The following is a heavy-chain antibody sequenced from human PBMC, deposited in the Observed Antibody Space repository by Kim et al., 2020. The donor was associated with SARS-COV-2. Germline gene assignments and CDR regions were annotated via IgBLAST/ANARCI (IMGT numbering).Heavy chain of an antibody. V-gene: IGHV3-49*04. J-gene: IGHJ6*02. D-gene: IGHD2-21*02. Sequence: GGSLRLSCTGSGFNFGDYAFSWVRQAPGKGPEWVGFIRSRSYRGTTEYAASVEGRFTVSRDDSKRIAYLQMNSLRTDDTAVYYCNRVTDGGLSDVDFYYFYAMDVWGQGTTVTVSS. CDR3: NRVTDGGLSDVDFYYFYAMDV. CDR2: IRSRSYRGTT. CDR1: GFNFGDYA.